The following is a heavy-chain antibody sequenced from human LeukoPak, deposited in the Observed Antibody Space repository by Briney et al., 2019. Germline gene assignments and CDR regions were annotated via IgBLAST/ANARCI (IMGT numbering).Heavy chain of an antibody. V-gene: IGHV3-30*02. CDR1: GFTFSSYG. Sequence: GGSLRLSCAASGFTFSSYGMHWVRQAPGKGLEWVAFIRYDGSNKYYADSVKGRFTISRDNSKNTLYLQMNSLRADDTAVYYCARRTGLWFGGPGWYFDYWGQGTLVTVSS. J-gene: IGHJ4*02. D-gene: IGHD3-10*01. CDR3: ARRTGLWFGGPGWYFDY. CDR2: IRYDGSNK.